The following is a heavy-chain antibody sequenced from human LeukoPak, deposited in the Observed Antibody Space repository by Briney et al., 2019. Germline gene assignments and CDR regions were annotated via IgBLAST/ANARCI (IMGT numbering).Heavy chain of an antibody. CDR2: IGGRGGRT. V-gene: IGHV3-23*01. Sequence: GGSLRLSCAASGFIFGDYGMNWVRQAPGKGLEWVSGIGGRGGRTYYADSVQGRFTISRDNSNNTVDLQMNSLRAEDTAIYYCARDWWGLGDRNSASRYRLTWGQGILVTVSS. J-gene: IGHJ4*02. D-gene: IGHD2-2*01. CDR1: GFIFGDYG. CDR3: ARDWWGLGDRNSASRYRLT.